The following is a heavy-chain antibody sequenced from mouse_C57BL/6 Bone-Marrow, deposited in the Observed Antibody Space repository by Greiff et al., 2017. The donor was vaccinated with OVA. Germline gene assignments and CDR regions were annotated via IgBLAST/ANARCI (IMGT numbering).Heavy chain of an antibody. Sequence: VQLQQSGGGLVKPGGSLKLSCAASGFTFSDYGMHWVRQAPEKGLEWVAYISSGSSTIYYADTVKGRFTISRDNAKNTLFLQMTSLRSEDTAMYYCARGFPLAYWGQGTLVTVSA. CDR1: GFTFSDYG. CDR2: ISSGSSTI. J-gene: IGHJ3*01. CDR3: ARGFPLAY. V-gene: IGHV5-17*01.